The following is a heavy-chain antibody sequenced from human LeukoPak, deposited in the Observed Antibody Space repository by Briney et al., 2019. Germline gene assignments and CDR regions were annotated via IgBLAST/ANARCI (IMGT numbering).Heavy chain of an antibody. CDR1: GGSISSYY. J-gene: IGHJ5*02. D-gene: IGHD4-17*01. Sequence: SEALSLTCTVSGGSISSYYWSWIRQPPGKGLEWIGYIYYSGSTNYNPSLKSRVTISVDTSKNQFSLKLSSVTAADTAVYYCARASVNWFDPWGQGTLVTVSS. CDR2: IYYSGST. V-gene: IGHV4-59*01. CDR3: ARASVNWFDP.